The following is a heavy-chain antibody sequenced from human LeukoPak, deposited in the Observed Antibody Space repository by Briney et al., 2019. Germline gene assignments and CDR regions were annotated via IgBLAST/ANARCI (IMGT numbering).Heavy chain of an antibody. Sequence: SETQSLTCTVSGGAISSGGYYWSWIRQHPGKGLEWIGYIYYSGSTYYNPSLKSRVTISVDTSKNQFSLKLSSVTAADTAVYYCTRELVEYSYGYYMDVWGKGTTVTVSS. D-gene: IGHD5-18*01. CDR3: TRELVEYSYGYYMDV. J-gene: IGHJ6*03. CDR1: GGAISSGGYY. CDR2: IYYSGST. V-gene: IGHV4-31*03.